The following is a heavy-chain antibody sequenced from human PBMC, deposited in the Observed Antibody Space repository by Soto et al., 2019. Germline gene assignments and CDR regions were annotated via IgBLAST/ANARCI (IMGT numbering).Heavy chain of an antibody. Sequence: SETLSLTCTVSGGSISSDSYFWAWIRQPPGKGLEWIGNVFYTGTTYYNPSLKSRVSISVDTSKNQFSLDLSSVTAADTAIYYCARLPYSYFCSGGVCYQTDYWGQGTLVTVSS. V-gene: IGHV4-39*01. CDR1: GGSISSDSYF. CDR2: VFYTGTT. CDR3: ARLPYSYFCSGGVCYQTDY. J-gene: IGHJ4*02. D-gene: IGHD2-15*01.